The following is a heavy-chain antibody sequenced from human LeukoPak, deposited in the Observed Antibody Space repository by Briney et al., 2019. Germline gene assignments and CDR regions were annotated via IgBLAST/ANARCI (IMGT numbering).Heavy chain of an antibody. J-gene: IGHJ5*02. CDR3: ARGALQYNWNDWFDP. CDR1: GDSVSSNSAA. CDR2: TYYRSKWYN. Sequence: SQTLSLTCAISGDSVSSNSAAWNWIRQSPSRGLEWLGRTYYRSKWYNDYEVSVKSRITINPDTSKNQFSLQLNSVTPEDTAVYYCARGALQYNWNDWFDPWGQGTLVTVSS. V-gene: IGHV6-1*01. D-gene: IGHD1-20*01.